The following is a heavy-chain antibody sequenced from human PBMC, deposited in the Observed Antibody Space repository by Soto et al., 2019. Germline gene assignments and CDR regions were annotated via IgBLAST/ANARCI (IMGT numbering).Heavy chain of an antibody. V-gene: IGHV1-8*01. J-gene: IGHJ5*02. CDR1: GYTFTSYD. CDR3: ARLKQDYAVA. D-gene: IGHD3-16*01. Sequence: QVQLGQSGAEVKKPGASVKVSCKASGYTFTSYDINWVRLATGQGIEWMGWKNPNSGNTAYAQKFQGRVTMTRNTSITRAYMELSSLRSEDTAVYYWARLKQDYAVAWGQGTLVTVSS. CDR2: KNPNSGNT.